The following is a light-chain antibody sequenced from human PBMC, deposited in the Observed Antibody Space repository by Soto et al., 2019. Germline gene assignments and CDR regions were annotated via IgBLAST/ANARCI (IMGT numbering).Light chain of an antibody. CDR3: QQHYEAPCA. V-gene: IGKV4-1*01. Sequence: DIVMTQSPDSLAVSLGERATINCKSSQSILYSSNNKNYLAWYQQKAGQPPKLLFYWASSRQSGVPDRFSGSGSETDFTLTIGSLPAEDVAIYYCQQHYEAPCAFGEGTKVDIK. CDR2: WAS. CDR1: QSILYSSNNKNY. J-gene: IGKJ2*02.